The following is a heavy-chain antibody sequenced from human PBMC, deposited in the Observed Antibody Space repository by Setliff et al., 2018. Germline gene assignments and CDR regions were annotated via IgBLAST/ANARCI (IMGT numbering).Heavy chain of an antibody. CDR1: GLTFSHAW. J-gene: IGHJ4*02. Sequence: KTGGSLRLSCAASGLTFSHAWMTWVRQAPGKGLEWVGLIRDKDYDATTLYAASVKGRFTMSRDDSRDIGYLQMDSLNSEDTAVYYCTRGVLLGGDYSGYYYFDYWGQGTLVTVSS. CDR3: TRGVLLGGDYSGYYYFDY. D-gene: IGHD3-22*01. CDR2: IRDKDYDATT. V-gene: IGHV3-15*06.